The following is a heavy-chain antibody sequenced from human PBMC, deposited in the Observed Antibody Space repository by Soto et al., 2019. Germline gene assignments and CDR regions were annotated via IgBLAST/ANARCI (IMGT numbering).Heavy chain of an antibody. D-gene: IGHD2-21*01. Sequence: SVKVSCKASGGTFSSYAISWVRQAPGQGLEWMGGIIPIFGTANYAQKFQGRVTITADESTSTAYMELSSLRSEDTAVYYCARDIRLSLALYGMDVWGQGTTVTVSS. J-gene: IGHJ6*02. CDR2: IIPIFGTA. V-gene: IGHV1-69*13. CDR3: ARDIRLSLALYGMDV. CDR1: GGTFSSYA.